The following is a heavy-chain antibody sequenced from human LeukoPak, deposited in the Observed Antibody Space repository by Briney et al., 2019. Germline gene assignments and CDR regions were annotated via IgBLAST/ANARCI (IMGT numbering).Heavy chain of an antibody. CDR1: GYTFTGYY. Sequence: ASVKVSCKASGYTFTGYYMHWVRQAPGQGLEWMGWINPNSGGTNYAQKFQGRVTMTRNTSISTAYMELSRLRSDDTAVYYCARLTIFGVVIRDGMDVWGQGTTVTVSS. J-gene: IGHJ6*02. CDR2: INPNSGGT. D-gene: IGHD3-3*01. CDR3: ARLTIFGVVIRDGMDV. V-gene: IGHV1-2*02.